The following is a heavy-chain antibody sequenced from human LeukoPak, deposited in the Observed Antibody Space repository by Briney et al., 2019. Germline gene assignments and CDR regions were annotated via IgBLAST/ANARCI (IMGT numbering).Heavy chain of an antibody. CDR2: ISSDGREE. J-gene: IGHJ4*02. CDR1: GFTFSIYG. D-gene: IGHD1-14*01. V-gene: IGHV3-30*03. CDR3: RAATKNRGCYFDY. Sequence: GGSLRLSCAASGFTFSIYGMHWVRQAPGKGLEWVAVISSDGREEDYADSVRGRFTISRDNSRDTLYLQMSSLRPEDAAVYYCRAATKNRGCYFDYWGQGTLVTVSS.